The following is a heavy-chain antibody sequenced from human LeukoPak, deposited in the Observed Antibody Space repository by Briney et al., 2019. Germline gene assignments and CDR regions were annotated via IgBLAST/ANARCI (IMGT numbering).Heavy chain of an antibody. D-gene: IGHD2-2*02. CDR3: ARAEKIVVVPAAIFDP. Sequence: ASVKVSCKASGYTFTGYYMHWVRQAPGQGLEWMGWINPNSGGTNYAQKFQGRVTMTRDTSISTAYMELSRLRSDDTAVYYCARAEKIVVVPAAIFDPWGQGTLVTVSS. CDR1: GYTFTGYY. V-gene: IGHV1-2*02. J-gene: IGHJ5*02. CDR2: INPNSGGT.